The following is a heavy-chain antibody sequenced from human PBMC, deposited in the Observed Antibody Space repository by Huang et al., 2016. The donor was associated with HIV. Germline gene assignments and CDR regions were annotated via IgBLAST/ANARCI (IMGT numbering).Heavy chain of an antibody. D-gene: IGHD3-22*01. V-gene: IGHV3-74*01. CDR1: GFSISSYW. J-gene: IGHJ4*02. CDR3: ARDPRIQSWLNFFDY. Sequence: EVQLVESGGGLVQPGGSLRLSCAASGFSISSYWMHWGRKAPGKGLVWVVRINSEGSSTSYADSVKGRFTISSDNAKNTLYLQMNSLRAEDTAVYYCARDPRIQSWLNFFDYWGQGTLVSVSS. CDR2: INSEGSST.